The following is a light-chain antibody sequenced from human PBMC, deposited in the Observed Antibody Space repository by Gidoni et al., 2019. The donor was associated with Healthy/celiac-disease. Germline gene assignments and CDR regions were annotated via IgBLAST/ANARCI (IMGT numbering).Light chain of an antibody. V-gene: IGKV3-11*01. CDR3: QQRSNWPRT. CDR2: DAS. CDR1: QSVSSY. J-gene: IGKJ1*01. Sequence: EIVLTQSPATLSLSPGERATLSCRASQSVSSYLAWYQQKPGQAPRLLIYDASNRATGIPARFIGSGSGTDFTLTISSREPEDFAVYYCQQRSNWPRTFGQGTKVEIK.